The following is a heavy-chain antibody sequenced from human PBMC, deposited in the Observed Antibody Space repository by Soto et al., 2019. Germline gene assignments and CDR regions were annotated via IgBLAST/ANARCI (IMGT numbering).Heavy chain of an antibody. CDR3: ASHYDSSGYYYRGLDY. Sequence: QVQLVQSGAEVKKPGSSVKVSCKASGGTFSSYAISWVRQATGQGLEWMGGIIPIFGTADYAQKFQGRVTITADESTSTGNMELSSLGSEDTAVYYCASHYDSSGYYYRGLDYWGQGTLVTVSS. J-gene: IGHJ4*02. CDR1: GGTFSSYA. V-gene: IGHV1-69*12. D-gene: IGHD3-22*01. CDR2: IIPIFGTA.